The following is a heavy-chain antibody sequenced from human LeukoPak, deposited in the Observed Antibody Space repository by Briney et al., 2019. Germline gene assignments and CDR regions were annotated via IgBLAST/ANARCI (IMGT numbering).Heavy chain of an antibody. J-gene: IGHJ4*02. CDR1: GYTFTGYY. CDR3: ARVAAAGAY. CDR2: INPNSGGT. Sequence: AAVKVSCMASGYTFTGYYMRWVRQAPGPGLEWMGWINPNSGGTNYVQKFQGRVTMTRDTSISTAYMELSRLRSDDTAVYYCARVAAAGAYWGQGTLVTVSS. V-gene: IGHV1-2*02. D-gene: IGHD6-13*01.